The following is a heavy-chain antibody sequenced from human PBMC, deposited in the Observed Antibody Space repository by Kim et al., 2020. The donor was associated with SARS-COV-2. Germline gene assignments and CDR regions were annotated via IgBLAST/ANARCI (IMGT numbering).Heavy chain of an antibody. D-gene: IGHD1-26*01. J-gene: IGHJ6*02. Sequence: SETLSLTCAVYGGSFSGYYWSWIRQPPGKGLEWIGEINHSGSTNYNPSLKSRVTISVDTSKNQFSLKLSSVTAADTAVYYCATLRYSGSYYRRHHYYYGMDVWGQGTTVTVSS. V-gene: IGHV4-34*01. CDR1: GGSFSGYY. CDR3: ATLRYSGSYYRRHHYYYGMDV. CDR2: INHSGST.